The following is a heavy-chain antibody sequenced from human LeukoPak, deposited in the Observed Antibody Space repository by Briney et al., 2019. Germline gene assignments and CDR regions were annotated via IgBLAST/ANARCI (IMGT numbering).Heavy chain of an antibody. D-gene: IGHD2-8*02. V-gene: IGHV3-11*04. CDR2: ISSSGSTI. CDR1: GFTFSDYY. Sequence: GRSLRPSCAATGFTFSDYYMSWIRQAPGKGLEWVSYISSSGSTIYYADSVKGRFTISRDNAKNSLYLQMNSLRAEDTAVFYCVRDLVDPADYWGQGTLVTVSS. CDR3: VRDLVDPADY. J-gene: IGHJ4*02.